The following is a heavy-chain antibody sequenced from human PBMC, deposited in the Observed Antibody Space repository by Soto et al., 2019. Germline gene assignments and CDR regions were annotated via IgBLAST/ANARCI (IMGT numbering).Heavy chain of an antibody. J-gene: IGHJ6*02. CDR3: ARDPAYDFWSRYYSYYYYGMDV. CDR2: INPNSGGT. CDR1: GYTFTGYY. V-gene: IGHV1-2*02. Sequence: ASVKVSCKASGYTFTGYYMHWVRQAPGQGLEWMGWINPNSGGTNYAQKFQGRVTMTRDTSISTAYMELSRRRSDDTAGYYCARDPAYDFWSRYYSYYYYGMDVWGQGTTVTVSS. D-gene: IGHD3-3*01.